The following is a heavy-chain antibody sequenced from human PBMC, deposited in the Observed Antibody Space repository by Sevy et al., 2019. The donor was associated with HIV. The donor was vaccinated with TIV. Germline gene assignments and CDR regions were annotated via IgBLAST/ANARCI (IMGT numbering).Heavy chain of an antibody. J-gene: IGHJ4*02. V-gene: IGHV4-59*01. D-gene: IGHD2-2*01. CDR1: GGSISSYY. CDR3: ARDMLRYCSSTSCYAEGYFDY. Sequence: SETLSLTCTVSGGSISSYYWSWIRQPPGKGLEWIGYIYYSGSTNYNPSLKSRVTISVDTSKNQFSLKLSSVTAADTAVYYCARDMLRYCSSTSCYAEGYFDYWGQGTLVTVSS. CDR2: IYYSGST.